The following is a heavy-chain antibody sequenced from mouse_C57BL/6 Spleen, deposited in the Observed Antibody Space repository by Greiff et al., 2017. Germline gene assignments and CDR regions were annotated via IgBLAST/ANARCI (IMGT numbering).Heavy chain of an antibody. Sequence: DVMLVESGGDLVKPGGSLKLSCAASGFTFSSYGMSWVRQTPDKRLEWVATISSGGSYTYYPDSVKGRFTISRDNAKNTLYLQMSSLKSEDTAMYYCARHSNQYYVDYWGQGTTLTVSS. CDR1: GFTFSSYG. CDR2: ISSGGSYT. CDR3: ARHSNQYYVDY. D-gene: IGHD2-5*01. J-gene: IGHJ2*01. V-gene: IGHV5-6*02.